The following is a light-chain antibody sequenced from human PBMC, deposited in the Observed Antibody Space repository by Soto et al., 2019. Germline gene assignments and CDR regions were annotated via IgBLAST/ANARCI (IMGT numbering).Light chain of an antibody. CDR1: SSDVGGYNY. J-gene: IGLJ2*01. CDR2: EVS. Sequence: QSALTQPASVSGSPGQSITISCTGTSSDVGGYNYVSWYQQHPGKAPKLMIYEVSNRPSGVSNRFSGSKSGNTASLTISGLQXXXXXDXYCSSYTSSSTLVVFGGGTQLTVL. V-gene: IGLV2-14*01. CDR3: SSYTSSSTLVV.